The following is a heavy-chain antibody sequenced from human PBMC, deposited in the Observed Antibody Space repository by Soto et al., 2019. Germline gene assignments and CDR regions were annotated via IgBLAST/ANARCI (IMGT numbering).Heavy chain of an antibody. Sequence: QVQLDQSGAEVKKPGSSVKLSCKASGGTFSNSAISWVRQAPGQGLEWMGGIMPVFRTPDYAQKFQGRVTITADESTTTAYMEFIGLKPDDTAVYYCARDKARLQLGGNYYYILDVWGQGTTVTVSS. D-gene: IGHD2-15*01. J-gene: IGHJ6*02. V-gene: IGHV1-69*12. CDR3: ARDKARLQLGGNYYYILDV. CDR1: GGTFSNSA. CDR2: IMPVFRTP.